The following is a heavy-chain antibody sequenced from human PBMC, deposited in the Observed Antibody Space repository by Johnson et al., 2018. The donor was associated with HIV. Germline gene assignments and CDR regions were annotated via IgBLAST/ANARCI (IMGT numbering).Heavy chain of an antibody. Sequence: QVQLVESGGGLVKPGGSLRLSCAASGFTFSDHYMSWIRQAPGKGLEWVSYISSSGSTKYYTDSLKGRLTISRDNAKNSLYLQMNSLRAEDTAVYYCARGDGSGSTGAFDIWGQGTMVTVSS. CDR3: ARGDGSGSTGAFDI. J-gene: IGHJ3*02. V-gene: IGHV3-11*04. CDR1: GFTFSDHY. CDR2: ISSSGSTK. D-gene: IGHD3-10*01.